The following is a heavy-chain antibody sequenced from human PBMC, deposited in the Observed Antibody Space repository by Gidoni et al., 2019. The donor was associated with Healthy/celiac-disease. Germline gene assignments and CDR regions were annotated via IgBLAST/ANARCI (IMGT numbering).Heavy chain of an antibody. CDR2: SYHSGST. CDR3: ARVAYSSSWYGN. D-gene: IGHD6-13*01. Sequence: QVQLQESSHGLVKPSGTVSLPDAVPGGSTSSGNWWSWVREPPGKWLEWIGESYHSGSTNDIPTLKSRVTISVDKSKNQFSLKLSSVTAADTAVYYCARVAYSSSWYGNWGQGTLVTVSS. V-gene: IGHV4-4*02. CDR1: GGSTSSGNW. J-gene: IGHJ4*02.